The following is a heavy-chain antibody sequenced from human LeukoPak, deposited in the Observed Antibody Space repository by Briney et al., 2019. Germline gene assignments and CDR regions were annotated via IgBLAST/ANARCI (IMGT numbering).Heavy chain of an antibody. J-gene: IGHJ4*02. CDR1: GFTFSNYG. V-gene: IGHV3-30*02. CDR3: ARDVISRQMITLGLGF. D-gene: IGHD1-20*01. CDR2: IRSDGINK. Sequence: GGSLRLSCAASGFTFSNYGMHWVRQAPGKGLEWVAFIRSDGINKYHADSVKGRFTISRDTSNKTAYLEMNSLRVDDTAVYYCARDVISRQMITLGLGFWGQGTLVTVSS.